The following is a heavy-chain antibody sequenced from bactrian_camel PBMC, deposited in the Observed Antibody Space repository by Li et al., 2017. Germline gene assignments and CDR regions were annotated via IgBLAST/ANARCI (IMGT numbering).Heavy chain of an antibody. CDR2: INGLGDAR. Sequence: HVQLVESGGGSVQAGGSQRLSCAASGYTYNRNCMAWFRQAPGKGLEWVANINGLGDARRYADSVNGRFTISKDNAMNTLYLGLSALKAEDSATYYCTSSLYTTPHYWGQGTQVTVS. CDR3: TSSLYTTPHY. V-gene: IGHV3S26*01. CDR1: GYTYNRNC. J-gene: IGHJ4*01. D-gene: IGHD4*01.